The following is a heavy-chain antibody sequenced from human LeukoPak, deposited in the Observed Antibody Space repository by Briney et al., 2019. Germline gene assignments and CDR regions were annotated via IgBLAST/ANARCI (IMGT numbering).Heavy chain of an antibody. CDR2: IYSGGST. D-gene: IGHD6-13*01. J-gene: IGHJ4*02. CDR3: ARDSWGSSWYGYFDY. CDR1: GFTVSSNY. Sequence: GGSLRLSCAASGFTVSSNYMSWVRQAPGKGLEWVSVIYSGGSTYYADSVKGRFTISRDNSKNTLYLQMNSLRAADTAVYYCARDSWGSSWYGYFDYWGQGTLVTVSS. V-gene: IGHV3-53*01.